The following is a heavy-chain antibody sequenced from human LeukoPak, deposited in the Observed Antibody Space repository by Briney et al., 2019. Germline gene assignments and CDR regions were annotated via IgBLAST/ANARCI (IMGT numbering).Heavy chain of an antibody. CDR1: GFTFSNYA. CDR3: AKSRVGPTTGIDTFDL. D-gene: IGHD1-26*01. V-gene: IGHV3-23*01. J-gene: IGHJ3*01. Sequence: PGGSLRLSCAASGFTFSNYAMTWVRQAPGKGLKWFSTVSGSGDTTYYADSAKGRFTIFRDNSENTLYLQMNSLRAEDTAVYYCAKSRVGPTTGIDTFDLWGQGTMVTVSS. CDR2: VSGSGDTT.